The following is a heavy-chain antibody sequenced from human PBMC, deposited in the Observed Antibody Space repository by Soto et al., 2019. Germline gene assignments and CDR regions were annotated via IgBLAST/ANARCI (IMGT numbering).Heavy chain of an antibody. J-gene: IGHJ1*01. Sequence: ASVKVFGRASGYTDSSYGISWVRQAPGQGLERMGWLSGYNGNTNYAQKLQGRVTMTTETSTSTAYMELRSLRSDDTAVYYCARDDEEDLDTSIPFLGSCGQVTVLTVSS. CDR1: GYTDSSYG. D-gene: IGHD1-1*01. V-gene: IGHV1-18*01. CDR3: ARDDEEDLDTSIPFLGS. CDR2: LSGYNGNT.